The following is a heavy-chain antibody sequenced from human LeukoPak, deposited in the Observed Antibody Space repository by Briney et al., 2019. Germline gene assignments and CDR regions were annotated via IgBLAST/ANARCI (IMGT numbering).Heavy chain of an antibody. V-gene: IGHV3-23*01. CDR3: AKITKATTPNY. Sequence: GGSVRLSCAGSGFIFSTYAMTWVRQAPGKGLEWVSGISGSGDTTYYADSVKGRFTISRDNSKNTVYLQMSDLRAEDTAVYYCAKITKATTPNYWGQGTLVTVSS. CDR1: GFIFSTYA. J-gene: IGHJ4*02. CDR2: ISGSGDTT. D-gene: IGHD3-10*01.